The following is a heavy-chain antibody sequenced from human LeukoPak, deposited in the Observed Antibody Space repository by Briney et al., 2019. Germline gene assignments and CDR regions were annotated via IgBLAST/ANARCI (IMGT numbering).Heavy chain of an antibody. Sequence: PGRSLRLSCAASGFTFSSYGMHWVRQAPGKGLEWVAVIWYDGSNKYYADSVKGRFTISRDNSKNTLYLQMNSLRAEDTAVYYCARVVGYYYDSSGYYYPYYHYGMDVWGQGTTVTVSS. CDR2: IWYDGSNK. CDR1: GFTFSSYG. V-gene: IGHV3-33*01. CDR3: ARVVGYYYDSSGYYYPYYHYGMDV. D-gene: IGHD3-22*01. J-gene: IGHJ6*02.